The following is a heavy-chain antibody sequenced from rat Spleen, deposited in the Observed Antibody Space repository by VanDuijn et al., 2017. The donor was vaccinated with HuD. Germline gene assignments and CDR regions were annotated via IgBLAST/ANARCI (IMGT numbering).Heavy chain of an antibody. J-gene: IGHJ2*01. CDR3: ARPPVYYGYDSDYFDY. Sequence: EVQLVESGGGLVQPGRSLKLSCAASGFTFSNYDMAWVRQAPKKGLEWVASISHEGSSTYYGDSVKGRFTVSRDNAKTTLYLQMNSLRSEDTATYYCARPPVYYGYDSDYFDYWGQGVMVTVSS. CDR2: ISHEGSST. V-gene: IGHV5-22*01. CDR1: GFTFSNYD. D-gene: IGHD1-7*01.